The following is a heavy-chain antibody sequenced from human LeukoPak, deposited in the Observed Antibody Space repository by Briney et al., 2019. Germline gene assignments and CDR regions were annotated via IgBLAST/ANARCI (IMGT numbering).Heavy chain of an antibody. CDR1: GFTFSSYA. V-gene: IGHV3-23*01. CDR3: AKGGKWDVTPFDY. D-gene: IGHD1-26*01. Sequence: GGSLRLSCAASGFTFSSYAMSWVRQAPGKGLGWVSAISGSGGSTYYADSVKGRFTTSRDNSKNTLYLQMNSLRAEDTAVYYCAKGGKWDVTPFDYWAQGTLVTVSS. J-gene: IGHJ4*02. CDR2: ISGSGGST.